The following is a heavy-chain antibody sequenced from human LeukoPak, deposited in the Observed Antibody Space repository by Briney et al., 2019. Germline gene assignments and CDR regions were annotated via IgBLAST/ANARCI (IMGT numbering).Heavy chain of an antibody. Sequence: MPSATLSLTCTVSGGSISSYYWSWIRQPPGKGLEWIGEINHSGSTNYNPSLKSRVTISVDTSKNQFSLKLSSVTAADTAVYYCARGQIPIFGVVAYYYFDYWGQGTLVTVSS. CDR1: GGSISSYY. V-gene: IGHV4-34*01. J-gene: IGHJ4*02. CDR2: INHSGST. D-gene: IGHD3-3*01. CDR3: ARGQIPIFGVVAYYYFDY.